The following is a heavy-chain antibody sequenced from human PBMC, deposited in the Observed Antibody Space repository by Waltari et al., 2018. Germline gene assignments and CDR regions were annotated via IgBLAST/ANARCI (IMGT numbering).Heavy chain of an antibody. J-gene: IGHJ3*02. CDR1: GYTLTELS. CDR3: ATAYSGYDEEDAFDI. CDR2: FDPEDGET. V-gene: IGHV1-24*01. Sequence: QVQLVQSGAEVKKPGASVKVSCKVSGYTLTELSMPWVRQAPGKGLEWMGGFDPEDGETTYAQKFQGRVTMTEDTSTDTAYMELSSLRSEDTAVYYCATAYSGYDEEDAFDIWGQGTMVTVSS. D-gene: IGHD5-12*01.